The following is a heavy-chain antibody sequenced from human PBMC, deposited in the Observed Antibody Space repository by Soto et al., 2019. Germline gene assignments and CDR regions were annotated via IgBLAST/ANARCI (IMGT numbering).Heavy chain of an antibody. J-gene: IGHJ3*02. V-gene: IGHV3-30-3*01. D-gene: IGHD5-12*01. CDR3: ASSGSGYGDAFDI. Sequence: QVQLVESGGGVVQPGRSLRLSCAASGFTFSSYAMHWVRQAPGKGLEWVAVISYDGSNKYYADSVKGRFTISRDNSKNTLYLEMNSLRAEDTAVYYCASSGSGYGDAFDIWGQGTMVTVSS. CDR1: GFTFSSYA. CDR2: ISYDGSNK.